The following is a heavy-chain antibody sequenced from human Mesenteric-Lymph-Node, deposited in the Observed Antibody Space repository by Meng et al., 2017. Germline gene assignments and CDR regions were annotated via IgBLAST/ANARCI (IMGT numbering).Heavy chain of an antibody. CDR3: ARGCTRPDY. V-gene: IGHV3-11*01. CDR1: GFDFSDYQ. J-gene: IGHJ4*02. D-gene: IGHD2-2*01. CDR2: IGTSGSPI. Sequence: VQLVESGGGLVKPGGSLRVSCAASGFDFSDYQMSWIRHVSGKGLERVACIGTSGSPIYYAGSVGGRFTFSRDNAEKSLYLQMNSLRVEDTAVYYCARGCTRPDYWGQGTLVTVSS.